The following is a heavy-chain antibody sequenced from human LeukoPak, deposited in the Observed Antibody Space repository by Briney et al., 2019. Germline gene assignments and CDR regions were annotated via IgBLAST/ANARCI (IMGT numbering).Heavy chain of an antibody. CDR3: AATVTTTYYFDY. J-gene: IGHJ4*02. Sequence: ASVKVSCKASGGTFSSYAISWVRQAPGQGLEWMGIINPSGGSTSYAQKFQGRVTMTRDTSTSTVYMELSSLRSEDTAVYYCAATVTTTYYFDYWGQGTLVTVSS. CDR1: GGTFSSYA. D-gene: IGHD4-17*01. V-gene: IGHV1-46*01. CDR2: INPSGGST.